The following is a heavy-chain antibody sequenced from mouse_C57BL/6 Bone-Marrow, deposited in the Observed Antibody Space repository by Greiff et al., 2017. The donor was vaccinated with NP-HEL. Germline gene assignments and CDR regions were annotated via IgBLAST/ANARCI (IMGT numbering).Heavy chain of an antibody. Sequence: VKLVESGAELVRPGASVKLSCKASGYTFTDYYINWVKQRPGQGLEWIARIYPGSGNTYYNEKFKGKATLTAEKSSSTAYMQLSSLTSEDSAVYFCAIYDGYYDDYWGQGTTLTVSS. CDR1: GYTFTDYY. D-gene: IGHD2-3*01. CDR2: IYPGSGNT. V-gene: IGHV1-76*01. J-gene: IGHJ2*01. CDR3: AIYDGYYDDY.